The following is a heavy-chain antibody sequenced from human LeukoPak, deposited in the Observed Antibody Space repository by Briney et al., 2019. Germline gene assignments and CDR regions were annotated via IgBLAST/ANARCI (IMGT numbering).Heavy chain of an antibody. CDR3: ARRGHARHIVVVGATTKANWFDP. V-gene: IGHV4-34*01. D-gene: IGHD2-15*01. CDR2: INRSGST. Sequence: PSETLSLTCAVYGGSFIGYYWSWIRQPPGKGMEWIGEINRSGSTNYNPSLKSRVTISVDTSKNQFSLKLSSVTAADTAVYYCARRGHARHIVVVGATTKANWFDPWGQGTLVTVSS. J-gene: IGHJ5*02. CDR1: GGSFIGYY.